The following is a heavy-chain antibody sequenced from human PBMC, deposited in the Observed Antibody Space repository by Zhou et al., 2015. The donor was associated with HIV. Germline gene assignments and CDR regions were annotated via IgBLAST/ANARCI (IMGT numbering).Heavy chain of an antibody. D-gene: IGHD3-22*01. CDR3: ARSVVVITSAPYYYYGMDV. J-gene: IGHJ6*02. CDR2: IIPIFGTA. V-gene: IGHV1-69*01. CDR1: GGTFSSYA. Sequence: QVQLVQSGAEVKKPGSSVKVSCKASGGTFSSYAISWVRQAPGQGLEWMGGIIPIFGTANYAQKFQGRVTITADESTSTAYMELSSLRSEDTAVYYCARSVVVITSAPYYYYGMDVWGQGTTVTVSS.